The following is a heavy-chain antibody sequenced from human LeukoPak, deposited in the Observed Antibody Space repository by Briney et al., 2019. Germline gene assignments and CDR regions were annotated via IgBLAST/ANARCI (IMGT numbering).Heavy chain of an antibody. D-gene: IGHD6-13*01. V-gene: IGHV4-39*07. J-gene: IGHJ6*03. CDR2: IDYSGST. CDR3: ARASGSSWYERRLHAYYYYMDV. CDR1: GGSIISTTYY. Sequence: SETLSLTCTVSGGSIISTTYYWGWIRQPPGEGLEWIGSIDYSGSTCYNPSLKSRVCISVDTSKNQFSLNLSSVTAADTAVYSCARASGSSWYERRLHAYYYYMDVWGKGTTVTVSS.